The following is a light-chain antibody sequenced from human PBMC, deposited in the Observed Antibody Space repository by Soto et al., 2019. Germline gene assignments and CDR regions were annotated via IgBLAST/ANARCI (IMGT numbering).Light chain of an antibody. CDR3: QQLNSYPLT. Sequence: DIQMTQSPSSLSASVGDRVSITCRPSQDIRNDLGWFQVKPGKAPKSLIYAASRLQSGVPSRFSGSGSGTEFTLTISSLQPEDFATYYCQQLNSYPLTFGPGTKVDIK. J-gene: IGKJ3*01. V-gene: IGKV1-17*01. CDR2: AAS. CDR1: QDIRND.